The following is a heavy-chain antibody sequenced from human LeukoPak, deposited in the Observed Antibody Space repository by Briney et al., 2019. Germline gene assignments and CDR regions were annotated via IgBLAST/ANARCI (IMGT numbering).Heavy chain of an antibody. CDR2: IYHSGGT. CDR3: ARKRDGYNNQIDY. J-gene: IGHJ4*02. V-gene: IGHV4-4*02. Sequence: TLSLTCAVSGGSISSSNWWSWVRQPPGKGLEWIGEIYHSGGTNYNPSLKSRVTISVDKSKNQFSLKLSSVTAADTAVYYCARKRDGYNNQIDYWGQGTLVTVSS. CDR1: GGSISSSNW. D-gene: IGHD5-24*01.